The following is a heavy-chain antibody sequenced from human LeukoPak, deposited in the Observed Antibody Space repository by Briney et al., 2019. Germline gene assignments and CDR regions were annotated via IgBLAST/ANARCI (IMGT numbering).Heavy chain of an antibody. J-gene: IGHJ3*02. CDR1: GYSISSGYY. CDR2: IYHSGST. V-gene: IGHV4-38-2*02. CDR3: AREWGNYDSGDAFDI. D-gene: IGHD3-22*01. Sequence: SETLSLTCTVSGYSISSGYYWGWIRPPPGKGLEWIGIIYHSGSTYYNPSLKRRVTISVDTSKNQFSLKLSSVTAADTAVYYCAREWGNYDSGDAFDIWGQGTMVTVSS.